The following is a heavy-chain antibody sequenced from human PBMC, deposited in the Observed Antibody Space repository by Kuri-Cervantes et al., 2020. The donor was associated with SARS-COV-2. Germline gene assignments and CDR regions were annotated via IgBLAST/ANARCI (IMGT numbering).Heavy chain of an antibody. CDR1: GFTFSSYA. J-gene: IGHJ3*02. Sequence: GGSLRLSCAASGFTFSSYAMHWVRQAPGKGLAWVAVISYDGSNKYYADSVKGRFTISRDNSKNTLYLQMNSLRAEDTAVYYCARDIVPVGATYDAFDIWGQGTMVTVSS. CDR2: ISYDGSNK. D-gene: IGHD1-26*01. V-gene: IGHV3-30-3*01. CDR3: ARDIVPVGATYDAFDI.